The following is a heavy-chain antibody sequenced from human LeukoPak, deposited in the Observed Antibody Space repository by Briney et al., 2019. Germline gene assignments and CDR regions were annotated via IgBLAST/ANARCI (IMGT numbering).Heavy chain of an antibody. Sequence: PSETLSLTCTVSGGSISSYYWSWIRQPAGKGLEWIGRIYTSGSTNYNPSLKSRVTMSVDTSKNQFSLKLSSVTAADTAVYYCARDIPAHYYYGSGPGSFDIWGQGTMVTVSS. D-gene: IGHD3-10*01. J-gene: IGHJ3*02. CDR3: ARDIPAHYYYGSGPGSFDI. CDR1: GGSISSYY. CDR2: IYTSGST. V-gene: IGHV4-4*07.